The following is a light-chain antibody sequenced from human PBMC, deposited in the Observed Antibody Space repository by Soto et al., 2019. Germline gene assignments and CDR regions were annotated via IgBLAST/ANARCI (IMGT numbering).Light chain of an antibody. J-gene: IGKJ4*01. Sequence: EFVLTQSPGTLSLSPGERATLSCRASQSFGSSYLAWYQQKPGQAPRVLIYGTSSRATGIPDRFSGSGSGTDFTLTIISLQSEDSAVYYCQQYNDWPLTFGGGTKVDI. CDR3: QQYNDWPLT. CDR1: QSFGSSY. V-gene: IGKV3-20*01. CDR2: GTS.